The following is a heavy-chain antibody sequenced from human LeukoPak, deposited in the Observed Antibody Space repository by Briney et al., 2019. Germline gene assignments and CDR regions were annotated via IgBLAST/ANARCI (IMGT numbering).Heavy chain of an antibody. CDR3: ASVGYYYGSGSYSNFDY. CDR2: MNPNSGNT. J-gene: IGHJ4*02. D-gene: IGHD3-10*01. Sequence: ASVTVSCKASGYTFTSYDINWVRQATGQGLEWMGWMNPNSGNTGYAQKFQGRVTMTRNTSISTAYMELSSLRSEDTAVYYCASVGYYYGSGSYSNFDYWGQGTLVTVSS. CDR1: GYTFTSYD. V-gene: IGHV1-8*01.